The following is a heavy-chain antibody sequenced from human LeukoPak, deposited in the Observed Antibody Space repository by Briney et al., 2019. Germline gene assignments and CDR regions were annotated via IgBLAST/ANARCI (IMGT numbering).Heavy chain of an antibody. Sequence: SETLSLTCTVSGGSISSYYWSWIRQPPGKGLEWIGYIYYGGSTNYNPSLKSRVTISVDTSKNQFSLRLSSVTAADTAVYYCARVGSSSWFGPFDIWGQGTMVTVSS. J-gene: IGHJ3*02. CDR1: GGSISSYY. V-gene: IGHV4-59*01. D-gene: IGHD6-13*01. CDR2: IYYGGST. CDR3: ARVGSSSWFGPFDI.